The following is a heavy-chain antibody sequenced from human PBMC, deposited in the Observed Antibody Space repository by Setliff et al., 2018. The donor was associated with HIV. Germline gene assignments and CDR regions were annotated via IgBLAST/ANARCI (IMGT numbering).Heavy chain of an antibody. CDR2: IKQDGSEK. CDR3: ARDYLYYNLYNGSPVYGMDV. CDR1: GFTVSDNY. V-gene: IGHV3-7*01. D-gene: IGHD3-3*01. Sequence: GGSLRLSCAASGFTVSDNYMSWVRQAPGKGLEWVANIKQDGSEKHYVDSVEGRFTISRDNAKNSLYLQMNSLRVEDTAVYYCARDYLYYNLYNGSPVYGMDVWGQGTTVTVSS. J-gene: IGHJ6*02.